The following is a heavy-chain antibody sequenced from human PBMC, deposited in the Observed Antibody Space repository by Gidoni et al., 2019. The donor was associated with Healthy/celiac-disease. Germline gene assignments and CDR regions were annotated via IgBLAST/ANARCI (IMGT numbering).Heavy chain of an antibody. CDR1: GFPFSSDG. D-gene: IGHD4-4*01. CDR3: AGRPYSSYYFEY. V-gene: IGHV3-30*03. Sequence: QVQLVESGGGVVQPGRSLRLSCAAPGFPFSSDGMHWVRQAPGKGLGWVAVISQDGSKKYYADSVKGRFTISRDNSKNTLYLHMDSLRAEDTAVFYCAGRPYSSYYFEYWGQGTPVIVSS. J-gene: IGHJ4*02. CDR2: ISQDGSKK.